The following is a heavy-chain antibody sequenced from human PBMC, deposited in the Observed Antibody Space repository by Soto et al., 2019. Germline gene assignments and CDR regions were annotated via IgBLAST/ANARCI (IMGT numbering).Heavy chain of an antibody. Sequence: PGGSLRLSCAASGFTFSSYSMNFVRQAPVKGLEWVSSISSSSSYIYYADSVKGRFTISRDNAKNSLYLQMNSLRAEDTAVYYCAAQQLVPDYYYYYGMDVWGQGTTVTVSS. J-gene: IGHJ6*02. CDR1: GFTFSSYS. V-gene: IGHV3-21*01. CDR3: AAQQLVPDYYYYYGMDV. CDR2: ISSSSSYI. D-gene: IGHD6-13*01.